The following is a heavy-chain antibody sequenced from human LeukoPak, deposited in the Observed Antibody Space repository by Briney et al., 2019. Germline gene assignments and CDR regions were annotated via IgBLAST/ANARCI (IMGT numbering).Heavy chain of an antibody. V-gene: IGHV4-59*11. CDR3: ARDQLGSSSSVGYYYYYMDV. CDR1: GGSISSHY. CDR2: IYYSGST. Sequence: SETLSLTCTVSGGSISSHYWSWIRQPPGEGLEWIGYIYYSGSTNYNPSLKSRVTISVDTSKNQFSLKLSSVTAADTAVYYCARDQLGSSSSVGYYYYYMDVWGKGTTVTVSS. J-gene: IGHJ6*03. D-gene: IGHD6-6*01.